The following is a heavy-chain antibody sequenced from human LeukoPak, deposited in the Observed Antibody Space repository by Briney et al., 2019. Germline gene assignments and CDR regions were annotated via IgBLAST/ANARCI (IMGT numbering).Heavy chain of an antibody. CDR3: ARGPPDRADIVVVPAGAFDI. D-gene: IGHD2-2*01. Sequence: GGSLRLSCKASGYTFTGYYMHWVRQAPGQGLEWMGRINPNSGGTNYAQKFQGRVTMTRDTSISTAYMELSRLRSDDTAVYYCARGPPDRADIVVVPAGAFDIWGQGTMVTVSS. CDR2: INPNSGGT. V-gene: IGHV1-2*06. CDR1: GYTFTGYY. J-gene: IGHJ3*02.